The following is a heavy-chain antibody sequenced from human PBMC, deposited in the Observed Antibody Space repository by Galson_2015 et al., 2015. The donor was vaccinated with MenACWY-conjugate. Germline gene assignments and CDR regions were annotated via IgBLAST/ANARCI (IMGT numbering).Heavy chain of an antibody. D-gene: IGHD1-26*01. V-gene: IGHV3-30*03. CDR3: TTDEGEVSGSYCCGY. CDR1: GFTFSNAW. CDR2: ISYDGSHK. Sequence: SLRLSCAASGFTFSNAWMSWVRQAPDKGLEWVAVISYDGSHKYYADSVKGRFTISRDNSKNTLYLQMNSLKTEDTAVYYCTTDEGEVSGSYCCGYWGQGTLVTVSS. J-gene: IGHJ4*02.